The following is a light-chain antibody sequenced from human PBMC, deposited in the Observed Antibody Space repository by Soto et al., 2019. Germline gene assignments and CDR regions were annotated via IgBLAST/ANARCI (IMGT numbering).Light chain of an antibody. V-gene: IGKV3-20*01. CDR3: QQYGGSPWT. CDR1: QSISSSY. J-gene: IGKJ1*01. Sequence: EIVLTQSPGTLSLSPGERGTLSCRASQSISSSYLAWYQQKPGQAPRLLIYGASRRATGIADRFSGSGSGTDLTLTISRLDPEDFAVYYCQQYGGSPWTFGQGTKVEIK. CDR2: GAS.